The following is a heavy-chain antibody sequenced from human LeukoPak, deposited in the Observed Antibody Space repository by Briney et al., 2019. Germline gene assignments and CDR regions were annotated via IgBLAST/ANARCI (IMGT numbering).Heavy chain of an antibody. V-gene: IGHV4-59*08. CDR3: ARHRIAAAGLDY. Sequence: SETLSLTCTVSGGSISSYYWSWLRQPPGKGLEWIGYIYYSGSTNYNPSLKSRVTISVDTSKNQFSLKLSSVTAADTAVYYCARHRIAAAGLDYWGQGTLATVSS. CDR2: IYYSGST. D-gene: IGHD6-13*01. J-gene: IGHJ4*02. CDR1: GGSISSYY.